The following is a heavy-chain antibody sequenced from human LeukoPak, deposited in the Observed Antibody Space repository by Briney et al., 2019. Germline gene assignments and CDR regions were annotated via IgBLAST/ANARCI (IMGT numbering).Heavy chain of an antibody. CDR1: GGSFSGYY. CDR2: INHSGST. J-gene: IGHJ6*03. V-gene: IGHV4-34*01. CDR3: ARGRLGRGGGSYTYYYYYYMDV. Sequence: PSETLSLTCAVYGGSFSGYYWSWLRQPPGKGPEWIGEINHSGSTNYNPSLKSRVTISVDTSKNQFSLKLSSVTAADTAVYYCARGRLGRGGGSYTYYYYYYMDVWGKGTTVTVSS. D-gene: IGHD1-26*01.